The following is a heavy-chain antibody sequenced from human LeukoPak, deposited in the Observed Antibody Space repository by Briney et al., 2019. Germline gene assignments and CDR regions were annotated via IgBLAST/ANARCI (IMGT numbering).Heavy chain of an antibody. Sequence: PSQTLSLTCTVSGGSISSGSYYWSWIRQPAGKGLEWIGRIYTSGSTNYNPSLKSRVTISVDTSKNQFSLKLSSVTAADTAVYYCARAPILYRRYYYYYMDVWGKGTTVTVSS. J-gene: IGHJ6*03. D-gene: IGHD2-8*01. CDR2: IYTSGST. CDR1: GGSISSGSYY. CDR3: ARAPILYRRYYYYYMDV. V-gene: IGHV4-61*02.